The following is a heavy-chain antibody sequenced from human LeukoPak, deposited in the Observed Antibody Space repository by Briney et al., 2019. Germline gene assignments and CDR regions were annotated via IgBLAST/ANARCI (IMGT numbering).Heavy chain of an antibody. CDR2: ISYDGSNK. CDR1: GFTFSSCA. J-gene: IGHJ4*02. Sequence: GGSLRLSCAASGFTFSSCAMHWVRQAPGKGLEWVAVISYDGSNKYDADSVKGRFTISRDNSKNTLYLQMNSLRAEDTAVYYCARGVVITSGLDYWGPGTLVTVSS. V-gene: IGHV3-30-3*01. D-gene: IGHD3-22*01. CDR3: ARGVVITSGLDY.